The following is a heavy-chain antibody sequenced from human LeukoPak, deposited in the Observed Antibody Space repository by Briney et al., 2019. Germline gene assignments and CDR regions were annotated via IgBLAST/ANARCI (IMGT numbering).Heavy chain of an antibody. D-gene: IGHD2-2*03. Sequence: SETLSLTCTVSGGSISNYYWSWIRQPPGKGLEWIGYILYTGITNYNPSLKSRVTMSVVTSKNHFSLKLSSVTAADTAVYYCARHGYCSSTSCYYYYYYMDVWGKGTTVSVSS. J-gene: IGHJ6*03. CDR1: GGSISNYY. V-gene: IGHV4-59*08. CDR2: ILYTGIT. CDR3: ARHGYCSSTSCYYYYYYMDV.